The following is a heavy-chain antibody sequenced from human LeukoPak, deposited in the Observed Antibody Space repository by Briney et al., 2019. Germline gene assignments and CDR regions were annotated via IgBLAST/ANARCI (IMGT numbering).Heavy chain of an antibody. Sequence: PGRSLRLSCAASRFTFSSYGMHWVHQAPGKGLQRVAVIWYDGTKKYYADSVKGRFTISRANSKDTLYLQMNTLRAEDTAVYYCAKDEYPHYYCMDVWGKGTTVTVSS. V-gene: IGHV3-33*06. CDR3: AKDEYPHYYCMDV. CDR2: IWYDGTKK. D-gene: IGHD6-6*01. CDR1: RFTFSSYG. J-gene: IGHJ6*03.